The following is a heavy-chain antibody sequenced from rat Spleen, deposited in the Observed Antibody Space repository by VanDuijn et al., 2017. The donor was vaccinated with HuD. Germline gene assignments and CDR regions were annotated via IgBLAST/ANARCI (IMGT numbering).Heavy chain of an antibody. J-gene: IGHJ4*01. V-gene: IGHV5S23*01. CDR3: TRGYVMDA. CDR2: ISSDGDNT. CDR1: GFTFSDYY. Sequence: EVQLVESGGGLVQPGRSLKLSCAASGFTFSDYYMAWVRQAPTKGLEWVATISSDGDNTYFRDSVKGRFTLSRDNAKNTQSLQMDSLSTEDTAIYYCTRGYVMDAWGQGASVTVSS.